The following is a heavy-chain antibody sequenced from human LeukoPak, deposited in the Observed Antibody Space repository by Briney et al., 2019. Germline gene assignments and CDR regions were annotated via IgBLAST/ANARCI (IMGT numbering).Heavy chain of an antibody. V-gene: IGHV1-8*03. CDR3: ARGTTIFGVD. CDR2: MNPNSGNT. J-gene: IGHJ4*02. CDR1: GYTFTSYD. Sequence: GASVKVSCKASGYTFTSYDINWVRQATGQGLEWMGWMNPNSGNTAYAQKFQGRVTITRNTSISTAYMELSSLRSEDTAVYYCARGTTIFGVDWGQGTLVTVSS. D-gene: IGHD3-3*01.